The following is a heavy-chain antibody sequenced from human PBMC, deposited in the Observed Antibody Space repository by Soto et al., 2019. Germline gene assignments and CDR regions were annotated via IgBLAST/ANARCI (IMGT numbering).Heavy chain of an antibody. V-gene: IGHV1-18*01. J-gene: IGHJ4*02. Sequence: QDQLVQSGAEVKEPGASVKISCKTSGYTFTSYGISWVRQAPGQGLEWMGWINTFSSSTNYAQKYQGRVNMTTATATRTAYMELRSLRSDDTAIYYCAKYTTREQQLRVDYWGQGTLVTVTS. D-gene: IGHD6-13*01. CDR3: AKYTTREQQLRVDY. CDR1: GYTFTSYG. CDR2: INTFSSST.